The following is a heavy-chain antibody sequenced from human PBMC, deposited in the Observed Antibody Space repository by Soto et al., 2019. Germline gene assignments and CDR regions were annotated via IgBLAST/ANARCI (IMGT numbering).Heavy chain of an antibody. V-gene: IGHV1-69*13. CDR3: ARYPRREFAYYYYYGMDV. CDR2: IIPIFGTA. Sequence: GPSVKVSCKASGGTFSSYAISWVRQAPGQGLEWMGGIIPIFGTANYAQKFQGRVTITADESTSIAYMELSSLRSEDTAVYYCARYPRREFAYYYYYGMDVWGQGTTVTVSS. CDR1: GGTFSSYA. D-gene: IGHD3-10*01. J-gene: IGHJ6*02.